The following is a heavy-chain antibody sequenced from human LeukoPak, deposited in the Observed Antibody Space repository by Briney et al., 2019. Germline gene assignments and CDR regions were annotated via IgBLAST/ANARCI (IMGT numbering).Heavy chain of an antibody. V-gene: IGHV4-38-2*02. CDR2: IYDSGST. CDR3: ARVYGGGYDFRGAFDI. CDR1: GHSVSSGYY. J-gene: IGHJ3*02. Sequence: SETLSLTCTVSGHSVSSGYYWGWIRQPPGKGLEWIGEIYDSGSTNYNPSLKSRVSISVDKSENQFSLKLSSVTAADTAVYYCARVYGGGYDFRGAFDIWGQGTMVTVSS. D-gene: IGHD5-12*01.